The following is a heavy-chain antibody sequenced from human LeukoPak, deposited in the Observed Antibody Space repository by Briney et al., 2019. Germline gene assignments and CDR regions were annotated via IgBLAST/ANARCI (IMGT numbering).Heavy chain of an antibody. Sequence: GGSLRLSCAASGFTVSSNYMSWVRQAPGKGLEWVSVIYSGGSTYYADSVKGRFTISRDNSKNTLYLQMNSLRAEDTAVYYCARAQTVVVTPPGYWGQGTLVTVSS. D-gene: IGHD3-22*01. V-gene: IGHV3-53*01. J-gene: IGHJ4*02. CDR3: ARAQTVVVTPPGY. CDR2: IYSGGST. CDR1: GFTVSSNY.